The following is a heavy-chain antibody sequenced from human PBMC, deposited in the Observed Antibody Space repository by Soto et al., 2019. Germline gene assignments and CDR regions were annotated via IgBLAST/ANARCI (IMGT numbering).Heavy chain of an antibody. J-gene: IGHJ6*02. Sequence: QLQLQESGSGLVKPSQTLSLTCAVSGGSISSGGYSWSWIRQPPGKGLEWIGYIYHSGYPYCNPSLKTRLPISVDRSKNQFSLKLSSVTAADTAVYYCASAHYGDYGYGMDVWGQGTTVTVSS. CDR2: IYHSGYP. V-gene: IGHV4-30-2*01. CDR3: ASAHYGDYGYGMDV. D-gene: IGHD4-17*01. CDR1: GGSISSGGYS.